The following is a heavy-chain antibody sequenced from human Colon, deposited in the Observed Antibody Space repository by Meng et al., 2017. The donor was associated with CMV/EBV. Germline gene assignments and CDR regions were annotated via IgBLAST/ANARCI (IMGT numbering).Heavy chain of an antibody. J-gene: IGHJ4*02. CDR2: VNCNTGDT. Sequence: ASVKVSCKASGYIFTHYYLHWVRQAPGQGLEWMGWVNCNTGDTMYAQKFQGRVAMTSDRSTSTVYMDLSSLRSDDTAFYYCARDGLGYANCTRGTCYEYWGQGALVTVSS. D-gene: IGHD2-15*01. V-gene: IGHV1-2*02. CDR3: ARDGLGYANCTRGTCYEY. CDR1: GYIFTHYY.